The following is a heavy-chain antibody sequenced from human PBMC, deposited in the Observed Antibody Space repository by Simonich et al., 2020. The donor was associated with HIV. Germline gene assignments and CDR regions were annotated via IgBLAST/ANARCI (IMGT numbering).Heavy chain of an antibody. J-gene: IGHJ5*02. CDR2: VNQVGRP. V-gene: IGHV4-34*01. D-gene: IGHD2-2*01. Sequence: QVQLQQWGAGLLKTSETLSLTCAVHGGSFMKYNWSGIRNPPGKGHEGIGEVNQVGRPTYNSSLKSRVNISVDTATNQFSLKLSSMTAADTAVYYCARHMCSVISCSEGYNWFAPWGQGTLVTVSS. CDR3: ARHMCSVISCSEGYNWFAP. CDR1: GGSFMKYN.